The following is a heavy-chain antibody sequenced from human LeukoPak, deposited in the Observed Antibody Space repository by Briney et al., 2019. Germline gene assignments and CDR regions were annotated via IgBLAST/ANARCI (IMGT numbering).Heavy chain of an antibody. CDR2: ISGSGGST. CDR3: ARGRYSGYYDSRSYGLGDY. Sequence: GGSLRLSCAASGFTFSSYAMSWVRQAPGKGLEWVSTISGSGGSTYSSDSVKGRFTISRDNAKNTLYLLMNSLRAEDTAVYYCARGRYSGYYDSRSYGLGDYWGQGTLVTVSS. CDR1: GFTFSSYA. V-gene: IGHV3-23*01. D-gene: IGHD3-22*01. J-gene: IGHJ4*02.